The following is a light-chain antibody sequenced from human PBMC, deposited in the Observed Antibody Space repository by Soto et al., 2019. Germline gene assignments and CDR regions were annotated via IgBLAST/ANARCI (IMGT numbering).Light chain of an antibody. CDR1: QDINIY. Sequence: DIQMTQSPSSLSASVGDRVTITCRAGQDINIYLAWYQQKPGKVPKLLISAASTLQSGVPSRFCGSGSGADFPLTISSLQPEDVANYYCQKYDGAPLTFGGGTKVEIK. J-gene: IGKJ4*01. CDR2: AAS. V-gene: IGKV1-27*01. CDR3: QKYDGAPLT.